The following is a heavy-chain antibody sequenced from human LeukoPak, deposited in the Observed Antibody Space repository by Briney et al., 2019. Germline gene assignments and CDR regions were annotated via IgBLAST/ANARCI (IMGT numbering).Heavy chain of an antibody. V-gene: IGHV4-59*08. CDR3: ARQWIQLWVFDY. J-gene: IGHJ4*02. Sequence: RPSETLSLTCTVSGGSISSYYWSWIRQPPGKGLEWIGYIYYSGSTNYNPSLKSRVTISVDTSKNQFSLKLSSVTAADTAVYYCARQWIQLWVFDYWGQGTLVTVSS. CDR2: IYYSGST. D-gene: IGHD5-18*01. CDR1: GGSISSYY.